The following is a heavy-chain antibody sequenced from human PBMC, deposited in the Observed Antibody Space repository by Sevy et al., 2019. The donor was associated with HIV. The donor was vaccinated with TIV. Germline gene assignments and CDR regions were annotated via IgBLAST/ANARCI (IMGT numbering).Heavy chain of an antibody. CDR2: IYYSGST. CDR1: GGSISSYY. CDR3: ARVGSATIAVAGISHYYYMDV. D-gene: IGHD6-19*01. J-gene: IGHJ6*03. Sequence: PSETLSLTCTVSGGSISSYYWSWIRQPPGKGLEWIGYIYYSGSTNYNPSLKSRVTISVDTSKNQFSLKLSSVTAADTAVYYCARVGSATIAVAGISHYYYMDVWGKGTTVTVSS. V-gene: IGHV4-59*01.